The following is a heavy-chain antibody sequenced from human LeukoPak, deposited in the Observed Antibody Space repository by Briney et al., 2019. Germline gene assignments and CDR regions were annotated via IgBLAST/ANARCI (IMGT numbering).Heavy chain of an antibody. J-gene: IGHJ4*02. CDR1: GFTISRYD. CDR3: VKKGQADDDGKPD. CDR2: ISRGVGST. D-gene: IGHD1-1*01. Sequence: PGGSLRLSCAASGFTISRYDLSWVHQSPGKGLECVSTISRGVGSTYYADSVKGRFTISRDNSKNTLYLQMNNLRADDTAVYYCVKKGQADDDGKPDWGQGTLVTVSS. V-gene: IGHV3-23*01.